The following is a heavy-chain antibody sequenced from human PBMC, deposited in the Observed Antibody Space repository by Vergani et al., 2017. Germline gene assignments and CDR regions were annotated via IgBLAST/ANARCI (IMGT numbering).Heavy chain of an antibody. J-gene: IGHJ4*02. V-gene: IGHV3-30*02. Sequence: QVQLVESGGGVVQRGGSLRLSCATSGFTLSNYDMQWSRQGPGKGLEFVAFIQFDGSNQYYAYSVKGRFTLSRDFSKNTLYLQMNSLRTDDTATYYCAKHFRGWGIDYGGQGTQVIVSS. CDR3: AKHFRGWGIDY. CDR1: GFTLSNYD. CDR2: IQFDGSNQ. D-gene: IGHD3-16*01.